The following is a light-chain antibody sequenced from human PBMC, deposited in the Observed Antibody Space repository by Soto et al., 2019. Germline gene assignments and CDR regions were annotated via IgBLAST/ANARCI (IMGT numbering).Light chain of an antibody. J-gene: IGLJ1*01. Sequence: QPVLTQSPSASASLGASVKLTCTLSSGHSSYAIAWHQQQPEKGPRYLMKLNSDGSHSKGDGIPDRFSGSSSGAERYLIISSHQSEDEADYYCQTWGTGIHVFGTGTQLTVL. CDR1: SGHSSYA. CDR3: QTWGTGIHV. V-gene: IGLV4-69*01. CDR2: LNSDGSH.